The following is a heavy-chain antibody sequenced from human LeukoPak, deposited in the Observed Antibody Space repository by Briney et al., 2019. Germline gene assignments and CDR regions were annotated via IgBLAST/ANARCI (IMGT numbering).Heavy chain of an antibody. CDR2: ISAYNGNTNT. CDR3: AREPRVATIRDAFDI. J-gene: IGHJ3*02. D-gene: IGHD5-24*01. V-gene: IGHV1-18*01. Sequence: ASVKVSCKASGYTFTSYGISWVRQAPGQGLEWMGWISAYNGNTNTNYVQKLQGRVTMTTDTSTSTAYMELRSLRSDDTAVYYCAREPRVATIRDAFDIWGQGTMVTVSS. CDR1: GYTFTSYG.